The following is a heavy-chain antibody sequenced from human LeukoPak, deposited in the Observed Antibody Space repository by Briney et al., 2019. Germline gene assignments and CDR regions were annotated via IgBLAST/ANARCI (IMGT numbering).Heavy chain of an antibody. CDR3: PRATVTARTRATDN. CDR1: GYTFPGYY. Sequence: ASVKVSCKASGYTFPGYYMHWVGRAPGQGGEWLGSITPNTRGTNHAQKFQGRVTMTSETSISTAYMELSRLRSQHSAAEYWPRATVTARTRATDNWGQGTLLTLSP. CDR2: ITPNTRGT. J-gene: IGHJ4*02. D-gene: IGHD4-11*01. V-gene: IGHV1-2*02.